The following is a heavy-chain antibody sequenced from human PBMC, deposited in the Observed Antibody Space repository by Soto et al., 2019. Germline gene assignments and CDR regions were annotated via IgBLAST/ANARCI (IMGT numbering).Heavy chain of an antibody. CDR1: GYRFSDYY. V-gene: IGHV1-2*02. D-gene: IGHD6-19*01. CDR3: ARDGRTTRFGWKHEHWFDT. J-gene: IGHJ5*02. Sequence: ASVKVSCKASGYRFSDYYLHWGRQAPGQGLEWMAWINPVSGGTNYAQKFQGRVTMTGDTSTSTVYLELTGLRHDDTAVYYCARDGRTTRFGWKHEHWFDTWGQGTLVTASS. CDR2: INPVSGGT.